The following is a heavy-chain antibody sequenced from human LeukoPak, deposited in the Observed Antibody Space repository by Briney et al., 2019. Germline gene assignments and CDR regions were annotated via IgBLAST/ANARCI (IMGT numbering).Heavy chain of an antibody. J-gene: IGHJ4*02. Sequence: SQTLSLTCTVSGGSISSGSYYWSWIRQPAGKGLEWIGRIYTSGSTNYNPSLKSRVTISVDTSKNQFSLKLSSVTAADTAVYYCARGRIHLWLNNNFDYWGQGTLVTVSS. CDR2: IYTSGST. CDR1: GGSISSGSYY. CDR3: ARGRIHLWLNNNFDY. D-gene: IGHD5-18*01. V-gene: IGHV4-61*02.